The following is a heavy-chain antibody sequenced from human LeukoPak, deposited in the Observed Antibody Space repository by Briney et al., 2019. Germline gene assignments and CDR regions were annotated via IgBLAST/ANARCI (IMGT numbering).Heavy chain of an antibody. CDR2: IYHSGST. V-gene: IGHV4-39*07. Sequence: SETLSLTCTVSGGSISSSSYYWGWIRQPPGKGLEWIGSIYHSGSTYYNPSLKSRVTISVDTSKNQFSLKLSSVTAADTAVYYCARGPSWIQLWRRKYYFDYWGQGTLVTVSS. CDR1: GGSISSSSYY. CDR3: ARGPSWIQLWRRKYYFDY. D-gene: IGHD5-18*01. J-gene: IGHJ4*02.